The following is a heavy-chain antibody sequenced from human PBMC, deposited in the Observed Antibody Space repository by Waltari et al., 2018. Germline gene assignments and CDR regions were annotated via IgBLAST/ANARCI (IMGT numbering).Heavy chain of an antibody. D-gene: IGHD4-17*01. J-gene: IGHJ2*01. CDR3: ARLPHYGDYRLRYFDL. V-gene: IGHV5-51*03. Sequence: EVQLVQSGAEVKKPGESLKISCKGSGYSFTSYWIGWVRQMPGKGLEWMGVSYPGDSDTRYSPSFQGQVTISADKSISTAYLQWSSLKASDTAMYYCARLPHYGDYRLRYFDLWGRGTLVTVSS. CDR2: SYPGDSDT. CDR1: GYSFTSYW.